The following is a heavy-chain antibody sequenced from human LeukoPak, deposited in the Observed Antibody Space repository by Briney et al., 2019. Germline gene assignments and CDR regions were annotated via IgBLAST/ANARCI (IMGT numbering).Heavy chain of an antibody. J-gene: IGHJ4*02. CDR2: ISSDGGST. CDR1: GFTFSSNA. V-gene: IGHV3-64*01. D-gene: IGHD6-13*01. CDR3: ARTVYSGSWYFDY. Sequence: GGSLRLSCAASGFTFSSNAMYWVRQAPGKGLEYVSAISSDGGSTYYANSVKGRFTISRDNSKNTLYLQMNSLRAEDTAVYYCARTVYSGSWYFDYWGQGTLVTVSS.